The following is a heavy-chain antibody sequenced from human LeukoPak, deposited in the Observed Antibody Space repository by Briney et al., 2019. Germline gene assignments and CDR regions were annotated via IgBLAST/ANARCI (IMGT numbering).Heavy chain of an antibody. CDR1: GGTFSSYA. V-gene: IGHV1-69*05. J-gene: IGHJ4*02. Sequence: SVKVSCKASGGTFSSYAISWVRQAPGQGLEWMGGIIPIFGTANYAQKFQGRVTITTDESTSTAYMELSSLRSEDTAVYYCARDQGKSTVYDSSDYYLDYWGQGTLVTVSS. CDR3: ARDQGKSTVYDSSDYYLDY. D-gene: IGHD3-22*01. CDR2: IIPIFGTA.